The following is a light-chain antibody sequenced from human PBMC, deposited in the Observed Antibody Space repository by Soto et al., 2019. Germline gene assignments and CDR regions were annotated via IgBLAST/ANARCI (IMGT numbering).Light chain of an antibody. J-gene: IGKJ4*01. CDR3: QQYNNWPPLT. V-gene: IGKV3-15*01. CDR1: QSVSSN. Sequence: EIVMTQSPATLSVSPGERATLSCRASQSVSSNLAWYQQKPGQAPRILIYGASTRVTGIPARFSGSGSATKFTLTISSLQSEDFAVYYCQQYNNWPPLTFGGGTKVEIK. CDR2: GAS.